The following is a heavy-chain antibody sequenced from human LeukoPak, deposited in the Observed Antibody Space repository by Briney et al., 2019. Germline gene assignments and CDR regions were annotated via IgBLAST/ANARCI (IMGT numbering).Heavy chain of an antibody. Sequence: PSETLSLTCTVVGGSITSDYWSWIRQPAGKGLEWIGRIFTSGSTAYNPSLKSRVTMSLDTSKSQFFLKLSSVTAADTAAYFCSRGGTYDLWGQGTLVTVSS. CDR1: GGSITSDY. CDR3: SRGGTYDL. V-gene: IGHV4-4*07. CDR2: IFTSGST. J-gene: IGHJ5*02. D-gene: IGHD1-1*01.